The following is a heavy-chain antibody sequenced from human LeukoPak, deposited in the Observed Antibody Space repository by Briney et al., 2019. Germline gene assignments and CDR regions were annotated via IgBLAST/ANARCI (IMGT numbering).Heavy chain of an antibody. CDR1: GYTFTGYY. CDR2: INPNSGGT. J-gene: IGHJ4*02. V-gene: IGHV1-2*02. CDR3: ARGYSSSTQSFDY. Sequence: ASVKVSCKASGYTFTGYYMHWVRQAPGQGLEWMGWINPNSGGTNYAQKFQGRVTMTRDTSISTAYMELSRLRSDDTAVYYCARGYSSSTQSFDYWGQGTLVTVSS. D-gene: IGHD6-13*01.